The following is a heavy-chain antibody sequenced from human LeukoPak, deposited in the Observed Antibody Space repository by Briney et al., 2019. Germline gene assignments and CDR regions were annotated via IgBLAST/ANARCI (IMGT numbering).Heavy chain of an antibody. D-gene: IGHD6-13*01. V-gene: IGHV4-34*01. CDR1: GGSVSGYY. CDR2: INHSGSI. CDR3: ARRKSDRSSWFPGISNYFDY. Sequence: SETLSLTCAVYGGSVSGYYWSWIRQPPGKGLEWIGEINHSGSINYNPSLKRRVTISVDTSKNQFSLKLSSVTAADTAVYYCARRKSDRSSWFPGISNYFDYWGQGALVTVSS. J-gene: IGHJ4*02.